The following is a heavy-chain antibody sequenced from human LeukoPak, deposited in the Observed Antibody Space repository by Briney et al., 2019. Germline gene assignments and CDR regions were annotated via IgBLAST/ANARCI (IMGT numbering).Heavy chain of an antibody. D-gene: IGHD3-10*01. V-gene: IGHV4-59*08. CDR3: ARHGSGNYYDGYFDY. J-gene: IGHJ4*02. CDR1: GGSIGSSY. CDR2: FYHSGST. Sequence: KPSETLSLTCTVSGGSIGSSYWSWIRQPPGKGLEWFGFFYHSGSTNYNPSLKSRITISVDTSKKQFSLKLSSVTAADTAVYYCARHGSGNYYDGYFDYWGQGALVTVSS.